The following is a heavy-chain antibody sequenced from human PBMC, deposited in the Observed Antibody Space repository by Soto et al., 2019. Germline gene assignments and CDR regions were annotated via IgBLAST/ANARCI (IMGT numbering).Heavy chain of an antibody. V-gene: IGHV4-34*01. CDR1: GGSVNGYY. CDR2: INHTGGT. D-gene: IGHD3-3*01. CDR3: ATRITVFGLLIPPFDP. Sequence: SETLYLTCAVYGGSVNGYYWNWIRQPPGKGLEWIGEINHTGGTHYNPSLKSRVTMSVDTSKNQFSLRLSSVTAADTAIYYCATRITVFGLLIPPFDPWGQGTQVTVSS. J-gene: IGHJ5*02.